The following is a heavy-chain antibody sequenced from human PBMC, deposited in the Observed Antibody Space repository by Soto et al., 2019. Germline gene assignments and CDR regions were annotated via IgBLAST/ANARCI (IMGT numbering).Heavy chain of an antibody. CDR2: INPNSGGT. CDR3: ARVITMXRGVIDLGGRNYYGMDV. Sequence: ASVKVSCKASGYTFTGYYMHWVRQAPGQGLEWMGWINPNSGGTNYAQKFQGRVTMTRDTSISTAYMELSRLRSDDTAVYYCARVITMXRGVIDLGGRNYYGMDVWGQGTTVTVSS. V-gene: IGHV1-2*02. J-gene: IGHJ6*02. D-gene: IGHD3-10*01. CDR1: GYTFTGYY.